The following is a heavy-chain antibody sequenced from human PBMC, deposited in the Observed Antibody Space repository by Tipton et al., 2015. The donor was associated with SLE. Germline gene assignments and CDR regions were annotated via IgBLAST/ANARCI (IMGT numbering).Heavy chain of an antibody. CDR2: IYRSGST. CDR3: ARDPRLNWDYGTYFDY. V-gene: IGHV4-39*07. CDR1: GGSISNNSYY. Sequence: TLSLTCTVSGGSISNNSYYWSWIRQPPGKGLEWIGSIYRSGSTYYNPSLKSRVTISVDTSKNQFSLKLSSATAADTAVYYCARDPRLNWDYGTYFDYWGQGTLVTVSS. J-gene: IGHJ4*02. D-gene: IGHD7-27*01.